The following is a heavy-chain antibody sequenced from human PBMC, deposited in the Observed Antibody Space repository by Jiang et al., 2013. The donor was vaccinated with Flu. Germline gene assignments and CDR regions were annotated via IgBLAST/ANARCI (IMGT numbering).Heavy chain of an antibody. D-gene: IGHD2-2*01. Sequence: GAEVKKPGESLKISCKGSGYSFTSYWIGWVRQMPGKGLEWMGIIYPGDSDTRYSPSFQGQVTISADKSISTAYLQWSSLKASDTAMYYCARHGKYCSSTSCYEDYYYGMDVWGQGTTVTVSS. CDR1: GYSFTSYW. V-gene: IGHV5-51*01. CDR2: IYPGDSDT. CDR3: ARHGKYCSSTSCYEDYYYGMDV. J-gene: IGHJ6*02.